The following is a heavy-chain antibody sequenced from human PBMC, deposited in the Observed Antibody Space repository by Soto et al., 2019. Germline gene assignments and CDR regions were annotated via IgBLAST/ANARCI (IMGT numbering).Heavy chain of an antibody. CDR2: ISYDESNK. Sequence: QVQLVESGGGVVQPGRSLRLSCAASGYTFNNYAMHWVRQAPGKGLEWVAVISYDESNKYYADSVKGRFTISRDNSKNTVFLQMNSLRVDDTAGYYCARDATAVASYYFDKWGQGTPVTVSS. V-gene: IGHV3-30-3*01. D-gene: IGHD6-19*01. CDR3: ARDATAVASYYFDK. CDR1: GYTFNNYA. J-gene: IGHJ4*02.